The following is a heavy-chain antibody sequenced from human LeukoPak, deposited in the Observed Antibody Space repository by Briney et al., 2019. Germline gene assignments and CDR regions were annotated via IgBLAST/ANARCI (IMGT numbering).Heavy chain of an antibody. CDR1: GFTFSSYT. CDR3: ARYCGGDSCFDY. D-gene: IGHD2-21*02. Sequence: GGSLRLSCAASGFTFSSYTMTWVRQAPGKGLEWVSAIVGSGGSTFYADSVKGRFTISRDNSKNTLYLQMNSLRAEDTAVYYCARYCGGDSCFDYWGQGTLVTVSS. V-gene: IGHV3-23*01. CDR2: IVGSGGST. J-gene: IGHJ4*02.